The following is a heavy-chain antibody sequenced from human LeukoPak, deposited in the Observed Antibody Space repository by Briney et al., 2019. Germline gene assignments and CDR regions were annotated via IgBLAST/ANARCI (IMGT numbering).Heavy chain of an antibody. Sequence: GGSLRLSCAASGFTFSSHAMHWVRQAPGKGLEWVAVISYDGSNKYYADSVKGRFTISRDNSKNTLYLQMNSLRAEDTAVYYCARDAYDYGDFNWFDPWGQGTLVTVSS. CDR1: GFTFSSHA. J-gene: IGHJ5*02. D-gene: IGHD4-17*01. CDR2: ISYDGSNK. V-gene: IGHV3-30-3*01. CDR3: ARDAYDYGDFNWFDP.